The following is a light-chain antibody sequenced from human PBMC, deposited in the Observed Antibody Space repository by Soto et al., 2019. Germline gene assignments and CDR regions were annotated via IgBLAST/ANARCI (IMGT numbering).Light chain of an antibody. J-gene: IGKJ1*01. CDR1: QSIGGY. CDR3: QQYDTYRT. CDR2: MAS. V-gene: IGKV1-5*03. Sequence: DIQMTQSPSTLSASVGDRVTITCRASQSIGGYLAWHQQIAGKSPKLLIYMASSLVSGVPSRFSGSGSGTEFTLTINSLQPDDFATYYCQQYDTYRTFGQGTKVEMK.